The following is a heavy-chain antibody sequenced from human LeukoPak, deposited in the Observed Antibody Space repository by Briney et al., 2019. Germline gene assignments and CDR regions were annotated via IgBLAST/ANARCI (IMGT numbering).Heavy chain of an antibody. Sequence: GGSLRLSCAASGFTFSNYWMSWVRQAPGKGLEWVANIKQDGSEKYYVDSVKGRFTISRDNAKNSLYLQMNSLRAEDTAVYYCARDGWYDYGDYDWFDPWGQGTLVTVSS. CDR1: GFTFSNYW. J-gene: IGHJ5*02. CDR3: ARDGWYDYGDYDWFDP. D-gene: IGHD4-17*01. V-gene: IGHV3-7*01. CDR2: IKQDGSEK.